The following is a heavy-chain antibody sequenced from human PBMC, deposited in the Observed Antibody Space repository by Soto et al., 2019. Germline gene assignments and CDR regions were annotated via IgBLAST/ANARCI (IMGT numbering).Heavy chain of an antibody. CDR3: ARGRGYSDLPAS. D-gene: IGHD5-18*01. Sequence: CFSQPPGEGLEWIGFISYSGTTSYSPSLKSRVAISLDTSKNQFSLSLSSVTAADTAVYFCARGRGYSDLPASWTQGTLV. CDR2: ISYSGTT. V-gene: IGHV4-30-4*01. J-gene: IGHJ5*02.